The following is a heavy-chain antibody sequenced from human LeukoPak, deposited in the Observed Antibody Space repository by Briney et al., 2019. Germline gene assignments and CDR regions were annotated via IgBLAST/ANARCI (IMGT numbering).Heavy chain of an antibody. V-gene: IGHV3-49*04. Sequence: GGSLRLSCTASGFTFGDYAMSWVRQVPGKGLEWVGFIRSNAYGGTTECAASVKGSFTISRDDSKSITYLQMNSLKTEDTAVYYCTRLAAAGPRRRNYWGQGTLVTVSS. CDR1: GFTFGDYA. CDR3: TRLAAAGPRRRNY. CDR2: IRSNAYGGTT. D-gene: IGHD6-13*01. J-gene: IGHJ4*02.